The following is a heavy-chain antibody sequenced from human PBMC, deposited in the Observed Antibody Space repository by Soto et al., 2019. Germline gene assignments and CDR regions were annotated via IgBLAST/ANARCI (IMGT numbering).Heavy chain of an antibody. D-gene: IGHD3-22*01. Sequence: EEQLLESGGGLVQPGGSLRLSCAASGFTFSTYAMDWVRQAPGKGLEWVSAISRSGGGTYYADSVKGRFTISRDNFKNPLWLQMASLSAEDTAVYYCAKESSGYGEFDSGGQGTMVTVSS. V-gene: IGHV3-23*01. CDR2: ISRSGGGT. CDR3: AKESSGYGEFDS. J-gene: IGHJ4*02. CDR1: GFTFSTYA.